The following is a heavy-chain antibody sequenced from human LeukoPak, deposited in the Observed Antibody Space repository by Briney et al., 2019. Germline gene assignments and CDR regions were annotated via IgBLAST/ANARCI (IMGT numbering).Heavy chain of an antibody. CDR1: GFTFSSYA. V-gene: IGHV3-23*01. J-gene: IGHJ4*02. CDR3: AKPSRFLEWLLSC. CDR2: ISGSGGST. Sequence: GGSLRLSCAASGFTFSSYAMSWVRQAPGKGLEWVSAISGSGGSTYYADSVKGRFTISRDNSKNTLYLQMNSLRAEERAVYYCAKPSRFLEWLLSCWGQGTLVTVSS. D-gene: IGHD3-3*01.